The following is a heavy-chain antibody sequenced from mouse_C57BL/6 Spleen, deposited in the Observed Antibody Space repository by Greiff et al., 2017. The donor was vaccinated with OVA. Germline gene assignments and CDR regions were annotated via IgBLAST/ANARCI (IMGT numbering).Heavy chain of an antibody. Sequence: VQLQQPGAELVRPGASVKLSCTASGFNFTSYWMQWVKQRPGPGLEWIGEIDPSDSYTKYTPKFKGKATVTVDTSSNTAYMQLSSLTSEATAVYYCTRLRGFAYWGQGTLVTVSA. CDR2: IDPSDSYT. CDR1: GFNFTSYW. J-gene: IGHJ3*01. V-gene: IGHV1-50*01. CDR3: TRLRGFAY.